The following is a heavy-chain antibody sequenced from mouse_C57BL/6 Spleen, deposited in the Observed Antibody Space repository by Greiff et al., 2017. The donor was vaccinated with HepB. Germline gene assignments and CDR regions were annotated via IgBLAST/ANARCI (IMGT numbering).Heavy chain of an antibody. CDR3: ARRGYGSSYWYFDV. CDR2: INYDGSST. V-gene: IGHV5-16*01. Sequence: EVQRVESEGGLVQPGSSMKLSCTASGFTFSDYYMAWVRQVPEKGLEWVANINYDGSSTYYLDSLKSRFIISRDNAKNILYLQMSRLKSEDTATYYCARRGYGSSYWYFDVWGTGTTVTVSS. CDR1: GFTFSDYY. J-gene: IGHJ1*03. D-gene: IGHD1-1*01.